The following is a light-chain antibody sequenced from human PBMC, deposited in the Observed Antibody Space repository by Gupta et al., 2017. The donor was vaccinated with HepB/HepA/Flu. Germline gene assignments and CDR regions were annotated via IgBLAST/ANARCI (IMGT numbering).Light chain of an antibody. Sequence: QSALTQPASVSGSPGQSITISRTGTSSDVGGYNYVSWYQQHPGKAPKLMIYDVTNRPSGVSNRFSGSKSDNTASLTISGLQAEDKADYDCSSYTSSSTLVVFGGGTKLTVL. J-gene: IGLJ2*01. CDR1: SSDVGGYNY. CDR3: SSYTSSSTLVV. CDR2: DVT. V-gene: IGLV2-14*01.